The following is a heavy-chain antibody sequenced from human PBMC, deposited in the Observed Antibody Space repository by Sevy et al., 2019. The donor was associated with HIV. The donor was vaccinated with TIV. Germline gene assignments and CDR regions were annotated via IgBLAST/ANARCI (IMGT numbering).Heavy chain of an antibody. V-gene: IGHV3-74*01. CDR1: GFTFSSYW. Sequence: GGSLRLSCVVSGFTFSSYWMHWVRQGPGKGLVWVSRIGPDGRVTTYADSVKGRFTVSRDDAKNTVYLQMNSLRPEDTAVYYCAGAPDGGRNRCSHYYGMDVWGQGTTVTVSS. D-gene: IGHD2-8*01. CDR2: IGPDGRVT. J-gene: IGHJ6*02. CDR3: AGAPDGGRNRCSHYYGMDV.